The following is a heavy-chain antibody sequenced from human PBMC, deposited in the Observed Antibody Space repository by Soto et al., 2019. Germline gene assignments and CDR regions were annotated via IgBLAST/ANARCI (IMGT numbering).Heavy chain of an antibody. CDR1: GGTFSSYT. Sequence: QVQLVQSGAEVKKPGSSVKVSCKASGGTFSSYTISWVRQAPGQGLEWMGRIIPILGIANYAQKFQGRVTITADKSTSTGYMALSSLRSEDTAVYYCASDYVRTFDYWGQGTLVTVSS. CDR2: IIPILGIA. CDR3: ASDYVRTFDY. J-gene: IGHJ4*02. V-gene: IGHV1-69*02. D-gene: IGHD4-17*01.